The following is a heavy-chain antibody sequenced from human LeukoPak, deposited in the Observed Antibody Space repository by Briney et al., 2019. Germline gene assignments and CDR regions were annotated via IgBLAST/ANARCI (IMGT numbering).Heavy chain of an antibody. CDR2: IYSGGST. CDR3: ARVNGYCSGGSCYSGAFDI. Sequence: GGSLRLSCAASGFTVSSNYMSWVRQAPGKGLEWVSVIYSGGSTYYADSVKGRFTISRDNAKNSLYLQMNSLRAEDTAVYYCARVNGYCSGGSCYSGAFDIWGQGTMVTVSS. V-gene: IGHV3-53*01. D-gene: IGHD2-15*01. CDR1: GFTVSSNY. J-gene: IGHJ3*02.